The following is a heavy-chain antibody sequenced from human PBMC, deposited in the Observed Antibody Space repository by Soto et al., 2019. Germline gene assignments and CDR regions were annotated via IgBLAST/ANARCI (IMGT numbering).Heavy chain of an antibody. D-gene: IGHD3-3*01. Sequence: ASVKVSCKASGYTFSGCYIHCVRQAPGQGFEWMGWINPNSGGTNYAQKFQGRVTMTRDTSISTAYMELSRLRSDDTAVYYCARDSVLRFVEWLFNYWGQGTLVTVSS. CDR1: GYTFSGCY. J-gene: IGHJ4*02. CDR3: ARDSVLRFVEWLFNY. V-gene: IGHV1-2*02. CDR2: INPNSGGT.